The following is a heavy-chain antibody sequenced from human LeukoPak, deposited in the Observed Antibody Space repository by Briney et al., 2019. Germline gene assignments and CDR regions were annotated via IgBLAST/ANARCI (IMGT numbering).Heavy chain of an antibody. J-gene: IGHJ4*02. CDR2: INHSGST. Sequence: SETLSLTCAVYGGSFSGYYWSWIRQPPGKGLEWIGEINHSGSTNYNPSLKSRVTISVDTSKNQFSLKLSSVTAADTAVYYCARAPKQWLVYFDYWGQGTLVTVSS. V-gene: IGHV4-34*01. D-gene: IGHD6-19*01. CDR1: GGSFSGYY. CDR3: ARAPKQWLVYFDY.